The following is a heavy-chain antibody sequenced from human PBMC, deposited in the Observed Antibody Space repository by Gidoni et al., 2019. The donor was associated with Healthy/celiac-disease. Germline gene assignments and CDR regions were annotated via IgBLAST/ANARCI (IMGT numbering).Heavy chain of an antibody. D-gene: IGHD6-19*01. V-gene: IGHV4-39*01. J-gene: IGHJ4*02. CDR2: SYYSGST. Sequence: QLQLQESGPGLVKPSETLSLNCTVSAGSITSSSYYWGWIREPPGRGLEWIGSSYYSGSTYYNPSLKSRVTISVDTSKNQFSLMLSSVTAADTSVYYCARHGVAGPLYYWGQGTLVTVSS. CDR3: ARHGVAGPLYY. CDR1: AGSITSSSYY.